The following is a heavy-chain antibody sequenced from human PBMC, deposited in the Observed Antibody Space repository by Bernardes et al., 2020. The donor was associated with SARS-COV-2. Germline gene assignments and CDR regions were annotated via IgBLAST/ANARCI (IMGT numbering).Heavy chain of an antibody. V-gene: IGHV4-34*01. CDR3: ARGVSSAHMMVVVLKGLSYYFDS. D-gene: IGHD3-22*01. CDR1: GGSFSDYS. CDR2: ISQSGSV. J-gene: IGHJ4*02. Sequence: SKTLSLTCAVYGGSFSDYSWGWIRQSPGKGLEWIGEISQSGSVKYSPSLESRVTMSLDTSKNQFSLRLTSVTAADTAVYYCARGVSSAHMMVVVLKGLSYYFDSWGQGALVTVSS.